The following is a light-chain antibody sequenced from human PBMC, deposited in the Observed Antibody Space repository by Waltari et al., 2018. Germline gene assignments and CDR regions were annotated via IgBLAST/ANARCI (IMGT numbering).Light chain of an antibody. J-gene: IGKJ1*01. CDR2: GAS. Sequence: EIVMTQSPATLSVSTGERATPSCRASQSISSNLAWYQQKPGQAPRLLIYGASTRATGIPARFGGSGSGTEFTLTISSLQSEDFAVYYCQQYNDWLWTFGQGTKVEIK. V-gene: IGKV3-15*01. CDR3: QQYNDWLWT. CDR1: QSISSN.